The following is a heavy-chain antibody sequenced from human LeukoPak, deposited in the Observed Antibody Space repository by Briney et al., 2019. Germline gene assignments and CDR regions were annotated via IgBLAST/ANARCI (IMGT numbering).Heavy chain of an antibody. V-gene: IGHV3-7*01. CDR3: ARWKNYGAGSFTYYYYGMDV. Sequence: GGSLRLSCAASGFIFSTYWMTWVRQAPGKGLEWVATIKQDGSEKYYVGSVEGRFTISRDNAENLLHLQMNSLRAEDTAVYYCARWKNYGAGSFTYYYYGMDVWGQGTTVTVSS. CDR1: GFIFSTYW. CDR2: IKQDGSEK. D-gene: IGHD3-10*01. J-gene: IGHJ6*02.